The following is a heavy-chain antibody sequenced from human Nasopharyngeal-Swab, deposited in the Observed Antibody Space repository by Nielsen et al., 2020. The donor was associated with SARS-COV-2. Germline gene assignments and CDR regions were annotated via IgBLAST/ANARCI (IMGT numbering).Heavy chain of an antibody. D-gene: IGHD1-1*01. CDR2: IKQDGSEK. Sequence: GESLKISCAASGFTFSSYWMSWVRQAPGKGLEWVANIKQDGSEKYYVDSVKGRFAISRDNAKNSLYLQMNSLRAEDTAVYYCAKEEVSTTGTRDYYYYYMDVWGKGTTVTASS. CDR1: GFTFSSYW. V-gene: IGHV3-7*03. J-gene: IGHJ6*03. CDR3: AKEEVSTTGTRDYYYYYMDV.